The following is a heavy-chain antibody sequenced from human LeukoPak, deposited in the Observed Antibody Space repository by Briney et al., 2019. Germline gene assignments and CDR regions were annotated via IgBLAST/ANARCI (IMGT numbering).Heavy chain of an antibody. V-gene: IGHV3-23*01. D-gene: IGHD2-8*02. CDR2: IFPSGGEI. CDR1: GFTFSTFA. CDR3: ATYRQVLLPFES. Sequence: GGSLRLSCAASGFTFSTFAMIWVRQPPGKGLEWVSSIFPSGGEIRYADSVRGRFTISRDNSKSTLSLQMNSLRAEDTAIYYCATYRQVLLPFESWGQGTLVTVSS. J-gene: IGHJ4*02.